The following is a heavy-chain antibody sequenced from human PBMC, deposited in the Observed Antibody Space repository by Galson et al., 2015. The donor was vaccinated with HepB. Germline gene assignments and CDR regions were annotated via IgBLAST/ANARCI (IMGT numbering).Heavy chain of an antibody. CDR2: VSSNGAYT. V-gene: IGHV3-64*05. Sequence: SLRLSCAASGFPFSSYALHWVRQAPGKGLEYVGVVSSNGAYTYYADSVKGRFTISRDNSKNTLYVQMSSLRPEDTAVYYCVKDSREEWLGDFDYWGQGTLVTVSS. CDR3: VKDSREEWLGDFDY. D-gene: IGHD6-19*01. J-gene: IGHJ4*02. CDR1: GFPFSSYA.